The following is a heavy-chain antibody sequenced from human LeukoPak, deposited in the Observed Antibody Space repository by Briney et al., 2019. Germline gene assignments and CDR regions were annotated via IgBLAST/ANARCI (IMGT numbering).Heavy chain of an antibody. J-gene: IGHJ4*02. CDR1: GASISNYY. CDR3: ARLGSYHDF. D-gene: IGHD1-26*01. Sequence: SETLSLTCTVSGASISNYYWSWIRQTPEKGLEWMGHIHSSGGSSYYTSLKSRLTLSIDTSMNQLSLKLPSVTAADTAVYFCARLGSYHDFWGQGALVTVSS. CDR2: IHSSGGS. V-gene: IGHV4-4*09.